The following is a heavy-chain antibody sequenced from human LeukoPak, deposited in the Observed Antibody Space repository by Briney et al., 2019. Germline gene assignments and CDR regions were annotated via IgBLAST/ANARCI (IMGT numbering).Heavy chain of an antibody. CDR2: IYYSGTT. V-gene: IGHV4-59*01. CDR3: ARGYYFPDY. CDR1: VGSMTSDY. J-gene: IGHJ4*02. Sequence: PLGTLSLTCAVSVGSMTSDYWSWIRQPPGKGLEWIGYIYYSGTTYYNPSLKSRVTISVNTSKSQFSLKLTSVTAADTAVYYCARGYYFPDYWDQGTLVTVSS. D-gene: IGHD2/OR15-2a*01.